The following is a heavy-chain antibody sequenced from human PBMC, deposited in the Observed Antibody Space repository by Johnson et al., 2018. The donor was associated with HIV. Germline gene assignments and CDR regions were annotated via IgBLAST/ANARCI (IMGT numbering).Heavy chain of an antibody. CDR2: ISSSGSST. CDR3: SREATPWGGDYVGYAFDL. Sequence: QVQLVESGGGSVKPGGSLRLYCASSGFAFSGHNMGWIRQAPGKGLEFVSYISSSGSSTYYIDSVKGRFTISRDNAKNSLFLQMNNSRVEDTAVYYCSREATPWGGDYVGYAFDLWGQGTVVTVSP. J-gene: IGHJ3*01. D-gene: IGHD4-17*01. V-gene: IGHV3-11*04. CDR1: GFAFSGHN.